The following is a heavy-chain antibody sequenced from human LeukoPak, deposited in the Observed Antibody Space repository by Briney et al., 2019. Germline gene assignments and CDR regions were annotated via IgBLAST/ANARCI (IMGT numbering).Heavy chain of an antibody. CDR1: GFTFSSYA. CDR2: ISGSGGST. D-gene: IGHD2-2*01. J-gene: IGHJ3*01. CDR3: AKDDGVYCSSTSCWDDAFDV. Sequence: GGSLGLSCAASGFTFSSYAMSWVRQAPGKGLEWVSAISGSGGSTYYADSVKGRFTISRDNSKNTLYLQMNSLRAEDTAVYYCAKDDGVYCSSTSCWDDAFDVWGRGTMVTVSS. V-gene: IGHV3-23*01.